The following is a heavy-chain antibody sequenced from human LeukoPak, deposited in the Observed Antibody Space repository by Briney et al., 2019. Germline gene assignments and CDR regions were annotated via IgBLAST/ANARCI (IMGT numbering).Heavy chain of an antibody. V-gene: IGHV3-23*01. Sequence: GGSLRLPCAASGFTFSGYAMSWVRQAPGKGLEWVSTISGSSSSTYYADSVKGRFTSSRDNSKNTLYLQMNSLRAEDTAVYYCAKESRYNYGSGSFFSQFDYWGQGTLVTVSS. CDR3: AKESRYNYGSGSFFSQFDY. J-gene: IGHJ4*02. CDR2: ISGSSSST. CDR1: GFTFSGYA. D-gene: IGHD3-10*01.